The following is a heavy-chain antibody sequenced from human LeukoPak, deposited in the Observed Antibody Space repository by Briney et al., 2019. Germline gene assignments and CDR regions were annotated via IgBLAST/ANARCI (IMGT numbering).Heavy chain of an antibody. D-gene: IGHD3-22*01. V-gene: IGHV3-21*01. CDR3: ARSVYYYDSSALGY. CDR2: ISSSSSYI. J-gene: IGHJ4*02. Sequence: GGSLRLSCAASGFTFSSYSMNWVRQAPGKGLGWVSSISSSSSYIYYADSVKGRFTISRDNAKNSLYLQMNSLRAEDTAVYYCARSVYYYDSSALGYWGQGTLVTVSS. CDR1: GFTFSSYS.